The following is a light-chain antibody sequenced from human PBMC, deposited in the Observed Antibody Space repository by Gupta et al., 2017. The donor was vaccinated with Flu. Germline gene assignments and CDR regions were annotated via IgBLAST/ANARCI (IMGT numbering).Light chain of an antibody. V-gene: IGLV2-8*01. Sequence: QSALTQPASASGSPGQAVTISCTGTSSDIGGYNYVSWYQQHPGKAPNLIIYEVSKRPSGVPDRFSGSKSGNTASLTVSKLQAKDEADYYCSSYAGSNTLMFGGWTKLTVL. CDR1: SSDIGGYNY. J-gene: IGLJ3*02. CDR3: SSYAGSNTLM. CDR2: EVS.